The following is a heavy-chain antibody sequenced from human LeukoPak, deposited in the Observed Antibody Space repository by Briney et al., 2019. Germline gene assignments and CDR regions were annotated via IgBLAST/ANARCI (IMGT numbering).Heavy chain of an antibody. CDR3: ARDYITRVRGVIAYFDY. CDR2: INPSGGST. J-gene: IGHJ4*02. V-gene: IGHV1-46*01. Sequence: ASVKVSCKASGYTFTSYYMYWVRQAPGQGLEWMGIINPSGGSTSYAQKFQGRVTMTRDTSTSTVYMELSSLRAEDTAVYYCARDYITRVRGVIAYFDYWGQGTLVTVSS. CDR1: GYTFTSYY. D-gene: IGHD3-10*01.